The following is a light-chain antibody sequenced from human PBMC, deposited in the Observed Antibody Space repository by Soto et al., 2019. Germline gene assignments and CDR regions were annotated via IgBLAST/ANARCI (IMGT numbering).Light chain of an antibody. CDR1: ESLLHSDGKTY. V-gene: IGKV2-28*01. Sequence: EIVMTQTPLSLSVAPGQPASISCKSSESLLHSDGKTYLYWYLQRPGQSPHVLIFMGSNRASGVPDRFSGSGSATDFALKISRVEADDVGVYYCMQALQTPITFGQGTRLEIK. CDR3: MQALQTPIT. J-gene: IGKJ5*01. CDR2: MGS.